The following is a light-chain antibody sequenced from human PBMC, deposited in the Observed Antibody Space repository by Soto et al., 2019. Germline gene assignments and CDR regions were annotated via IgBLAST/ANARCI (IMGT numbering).Light chain of an antibody. J-gene: IGLJ2*01. CDR2: EGN. CDR1: SSDVGSYNL. Sequence: QSALTQPASVSGSPGQSTTISSTGTSSDVGSYNLVSWYQQHPGKAPKLMIYEGNKRPSGVYNRFSGSKSGNTASLTISGLQAEDEADYYCCSFARSSVVFGGGTQLTVL. CDR3: CSFARSSVV. V-gene: IGLV2-23*01.